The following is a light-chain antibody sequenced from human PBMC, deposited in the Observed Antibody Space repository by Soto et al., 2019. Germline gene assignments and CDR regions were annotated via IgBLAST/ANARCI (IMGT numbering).Light chain of an antibody. CDR3: QQSYSTPPT. Sequence: DIQLTQSPSFLSASVGDRVTITCRASQYIGIYLNWYQKKPGKAPKVLIHAASRVQSGVPSRFSGSGSGTDFTLTISSLHPEDSATYYCQQSYSTPPTFGQGTKVDIK. V-gene: IGKV1-39*01. CDR1: QYIGIY. CDR2: AAS. J-gene: IGKJ1*01.